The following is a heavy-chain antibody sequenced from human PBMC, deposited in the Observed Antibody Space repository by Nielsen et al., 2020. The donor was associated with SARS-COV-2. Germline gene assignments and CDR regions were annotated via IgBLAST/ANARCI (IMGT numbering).Heavy chain of an antibody. Sequence: SETLSLTCAVYGGSFSDYYWSWIRQPPGEGLEWIGEINHSGSTNYNPSLKSRVTISVDTSKNQFSLKLTSVAAADTAVYYCARGGGTMVRGVLGYWGQGTLVTVSS. D-gene: IGHD3-10*01. CDR2: INHSGST. J-gene: IGHJ4*02. V-gene: IGHV4-34*01. CDR1: GGSFSDYY. CDR3: ARGGGTMVRGVLGY.